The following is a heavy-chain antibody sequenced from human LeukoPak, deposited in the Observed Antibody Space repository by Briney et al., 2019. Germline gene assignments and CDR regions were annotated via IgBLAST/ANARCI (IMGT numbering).Heavy chain of an antibody. CDR2: ISAYNGNT. D-gene: IGHD6-19*01. J-gene: IGHJ4*02. CDR1: GYTFTRYG. CDR3: ARDQYSSGWSLGDY. V-gene: IGHV1-18*01. Sequence: ASVKVSCKASGYTFTRYGISWVRQAPGQGLQWLGWISAYNGNTNYAQKLQGRVTMTTDTSTSTAYMELRSLRSDDTAVYYCARDQYSSGWSLGDYWGQGTLVTVSS.